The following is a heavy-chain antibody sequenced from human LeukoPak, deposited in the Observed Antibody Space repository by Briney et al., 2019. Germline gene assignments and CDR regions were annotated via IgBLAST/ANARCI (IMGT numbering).Heavy chain of an antibody. Sequence: PGGSLRLSCAASGFIVSSYYMSWVRQAPGKGLEWVSVIYSDGGTYYADSVKGRFTISRDNSKNTLYLQMNSLRVEDTAVYYCARGYLRSGTYYNYIDYWGQGTLVTVSS. J-gene: IGHJ4*02. CDR2: IYSDGGT. CDR1: GFIVSSYY. V-gene: IGHV3-53*01. CDR3: ARGYLRSGTYYNYIDY. D-gene: IGHD3-10*01.